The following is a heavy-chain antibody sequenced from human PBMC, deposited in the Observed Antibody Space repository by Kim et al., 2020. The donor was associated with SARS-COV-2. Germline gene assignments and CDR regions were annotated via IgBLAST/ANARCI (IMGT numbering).Heavy chain of an antibody. Sequence: KGRFTISRDNAKDSLFLQMNSLRVEDTAVYYCARAGEYCGGDCYSYWYFDLWGRGTLVTVSS. V-gene: IGHV3-11*06. D-gene: IGHD2-21*02. J-gene: IGHJ2*01. CDR3: ARAGEYCGGDCYSYWYFDL.